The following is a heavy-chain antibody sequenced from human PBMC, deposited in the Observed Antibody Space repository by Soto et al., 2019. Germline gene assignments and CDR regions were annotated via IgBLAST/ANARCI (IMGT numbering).Heavy chain of an antibody. D-gene: IGHD3-10*01. Sequence: EVQLVESGGGLVQPGGSLRLSCAASGFTFSSYEMNWVRQAPGKGLEWVSYISSSGSTIYYADSVKGRFTISRDNAKNSLYLQMNSLRAEDTAVYYCARVPPFGELLSYYGMDVWGQGTTVTVSS. J-gene: IGHJ6*02. CDR3: ARVPPFGELLSYYGMDV. V-gene: IGHV3-48*03. CDR2: ISSSGSTI. CDR1: GFTFSSYE.